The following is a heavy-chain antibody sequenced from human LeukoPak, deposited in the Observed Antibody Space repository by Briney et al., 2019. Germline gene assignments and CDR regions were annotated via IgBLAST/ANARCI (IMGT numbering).Heavy chain of an antibody. V-gene: IGHV4-38-2*02. CDR1: GGSISSYY. Sequence: SETLSLTCTLSGGSISSYYWSWIRQPPGKGLEWIGSIYHSGSTYYNPSLKSRVTISVDTSKNQFSLKLSSVTAADTAVYYCAREEEVIGYYFDYWGQGTLVTVSS. J-gene: IGHJ4*02. CDR3: AREEEVIGYYFDY. CDR2: IYHSGST. D-gene: IGHD3-16*02.